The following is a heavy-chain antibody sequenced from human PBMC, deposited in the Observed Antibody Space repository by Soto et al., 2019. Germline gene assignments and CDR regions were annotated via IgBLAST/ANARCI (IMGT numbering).Heavy chain of an antibody. Sequence: RSLTCTVSSGSISPYYWSWIRQPAGKGLEWIGRIYSSGSTLYNPSLKSRVTMSVDTSKNQFSLKLSSVTAADTAVYYCAGGAAADYFDYWGQGTLVTVSS. D-gene: IGHD6-13*01. CDR3: AGGAAADYFDY. V-gene: IGHV4-4*07. J-gene: IGHJ4*02. CDR1: SGSISPYY. CDR2: IYSSGST.